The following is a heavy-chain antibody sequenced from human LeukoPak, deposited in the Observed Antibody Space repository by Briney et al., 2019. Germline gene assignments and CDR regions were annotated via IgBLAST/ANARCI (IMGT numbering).Heavy chain of an antibody. CDR3: AELGITMIGGV. D-gene: IGHD3-10*02. CDR2: ISWSSDNI. V-gene: IGHV3-9*01. Sequence: PGGSLRLSCAASGFTFDDCAMHWVRQAPGKGLEWVSGISWSSDNIDYADSVKGRFTISRDNAKNSLYLQMNSLRAEDTAVYYCAELGITMIGGVWGKGTTVTISS. CDR1: GFTFDDCA. J-gene: IGHJ6*04.